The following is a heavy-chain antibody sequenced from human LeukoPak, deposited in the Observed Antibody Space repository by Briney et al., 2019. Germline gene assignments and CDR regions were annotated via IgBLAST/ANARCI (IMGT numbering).Heavy chain of an antibody. CDR2: IYYSDVA. CDR1: GGSISHYY. Sequence: SETLSLTCTVSGGSISHYYWTWIRQPPGKGLEWIGYIYYSDVANYNPSLKSRVTISADTSKNQFSLKLSSVTAADTAVYYCARDGTYYCDSSGYYYGAFDIWGQGTMVTVSS. D-gene: IGHD3-22*01. J-gene: IGHJ3*02. V-gene: IGHV4-59*01. CDR3: ARDGTYYCDSSGYYYGAFDI.